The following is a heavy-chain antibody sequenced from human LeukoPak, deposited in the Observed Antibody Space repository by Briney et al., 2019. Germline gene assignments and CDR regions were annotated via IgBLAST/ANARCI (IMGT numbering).Heavy chain of an antibody. J-gene: IGHJ3*01. CDR1: GFTFSKYA. Sequence: QAGGSLRLSCAASGFTFSKYALVWVRQAPGKGLEWVSASSSGGANPLYADAVKGRFTISRDNSKNALYLHMNSLRAEDTAAHFFGPGTIVKNVGAFEFWGHRKTVIVSS. CDR3: GPGTIVKNVGAFEF. V-gene: IGHV3-23*01. D-gene: IGHD3-16*02. CDR2: SSSGGANP.